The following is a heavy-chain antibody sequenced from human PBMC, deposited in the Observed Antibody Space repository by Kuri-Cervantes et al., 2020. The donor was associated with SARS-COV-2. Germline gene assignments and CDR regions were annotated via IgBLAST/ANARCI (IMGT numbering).Heavy chain of an antibody. CDR2: ISSTSSYI. CDR3: ARGNPASSHVVDY. J-gene: IGHJ4*02. V-gene: IGHV3-21*01. D-gene: IGHD3-10*01. Sequence: GGSLRLSCAASGFTFSSYSMNWVRQAPGKGLEWVSSISSTSSYIYYADSVKGRFTISRDNAKNSLYLQMNSLRAEDTAVYYCARGNPASSHVVDYWGQGTLVTVSS. CDR1: GFTFSSYS.